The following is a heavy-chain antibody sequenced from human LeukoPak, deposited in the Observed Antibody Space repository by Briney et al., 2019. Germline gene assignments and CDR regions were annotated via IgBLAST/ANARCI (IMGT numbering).Heavy chain of an antibody. D-gene: IGHD3-10*01. CDR2: FDPEDGET. J-gene: IGHJ5*02. Sequence: ASVKVSCKVSGYTLTELSMHWVRQAPGKGLEWMGGFDPEDGETIYAQKFQGRVTMTEDTSTDTAYMELSSLRSEDTAVYYCARSIWFGESTEFDPWGQGTLVTVSS. CDR1: GYTLTELS. V-gene: IGHV1-24*01. CDR3: ARSIWFGESTEFDP.